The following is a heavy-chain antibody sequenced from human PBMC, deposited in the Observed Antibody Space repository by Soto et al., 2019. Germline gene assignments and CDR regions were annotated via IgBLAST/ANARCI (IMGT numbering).Heavy chain of an antibody. CDR2: IKQDGSEK. D-gene: IGHD3-3*01. CDR1: GFTFSSYW. V-gene: IGHV3-7*01. CDR3: AREEYDFWSGLGFDP. J-gene: IGHJ5*02. Sequence: GGSLRLSYAASGFTFSSYWMSWVRQAPGKGLEWVANIKQDGSEKYYVDSVKGRFTISRDNAKNSLYLQMNSLRAEDTAVYYCAREEYDFWSGLGFDPWGQGTLVTVSS.